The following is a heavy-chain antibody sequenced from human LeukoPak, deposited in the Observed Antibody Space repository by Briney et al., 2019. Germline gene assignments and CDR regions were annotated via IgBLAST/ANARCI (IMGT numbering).Heavy chain of an antibody. CDR3: ARDQRNGYNYGAFDI. D-gene: IGHD5-24*01. J-gene: IGHJ3*02. V-gene: IGHV3-7*01. Sequence: GGSLRLSCAASGFTVSSDYMSWVRQAPGKGLEWVANIKQDGSEKYYVDSVKGRFTISRDNAKNSLYLQMNSLRAEDTAVYYCARDQRNGYNYGAFDIWGQGTMVTVSS. CDR1: GFTVSSDY. CDR2: IKQDGSEK.